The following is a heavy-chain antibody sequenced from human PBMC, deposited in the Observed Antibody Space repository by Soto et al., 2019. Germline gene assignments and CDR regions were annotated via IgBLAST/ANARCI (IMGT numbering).Heavy chain of an antibody. CDR2: ISPYTGNT. CDR1: GYIFVNYG. Sequence: QVQLVQSGDEVKKPGASVKVSCKASGYIFVNYGIAWVRQAPRQGLEWMGWISPYTGNTHSASKVQGRLTMTTDTSTSTAYMGLGSLTSDDTAVYYCVMVDNYVTPAPQDVWGQGTTVTVSS. V-gene: IGHV1-18*01. CDR3: VMVDNYVTPAPQDV. J-gene: IGHJ6*02. D-gene: IGHD3-16*01.